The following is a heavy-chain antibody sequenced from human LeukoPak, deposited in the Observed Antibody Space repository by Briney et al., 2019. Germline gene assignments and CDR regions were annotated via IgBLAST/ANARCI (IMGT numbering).Heavy chain of an antibody. V-gene: IGHV3-30*02. D-gene: IGHD3-10*01. CDR3: AKDKVTMVRGVILPSSDY. CDR2: IRYDGSNK. Sequence: GGSLRLSCAASGFTFSSYGMHWVRQAPGKGLEWVAFIRYDGSNKYYADSVKGRFTISRDNSKNTLYLQMNSLRAEGTAVYYCAKDKVTMVRGVILPSSDYWGQGTLVTVSS. CDR1: GFTFSSYG. J-gene: IGHJ4*02.